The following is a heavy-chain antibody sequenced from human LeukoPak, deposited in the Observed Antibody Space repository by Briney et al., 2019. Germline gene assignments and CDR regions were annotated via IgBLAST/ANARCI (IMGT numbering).Heavy chain of an antibody. D-gene: IGHD3-16*01. V-gene: IGHV3-66*01. CDR3: ARERDGVYDY. CDR1: GITVSSSS. J-gene: IGHJ4*02. Sequence: GGSLRLSCVPSGITVSSSSMSWVRQAPGKGLDCVSVFYSVGTTYHADSVKGRFTISRDNSKNTLYLQMNSVRAEDTAMYYCARERDGVYDYWGQGTLVT. CDR2: FYSVGTT.